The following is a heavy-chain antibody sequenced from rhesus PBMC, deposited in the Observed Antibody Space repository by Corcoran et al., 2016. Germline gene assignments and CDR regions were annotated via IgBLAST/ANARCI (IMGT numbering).Heavy chain of an antibody. V-gene: IGHV4-80*01. CDR2: INGNRGST. J-gene: IGHJ4*01. D-gene: IGHD4-29*01. Sequence: QVQLQESGPGLVKPSETLSLTCAVSGGSFSSYWWSWIRPPPGTGLEGMGEINGNRGSTNYNPSLKSRGTISKDASKNQFSLKLSSVTAADTAVYYCARPDFDYGSSYFDYWGQGVLVTVSS. CDR3: ARPDFDYGSSYFDY. CDR1: GGSFSSYW.